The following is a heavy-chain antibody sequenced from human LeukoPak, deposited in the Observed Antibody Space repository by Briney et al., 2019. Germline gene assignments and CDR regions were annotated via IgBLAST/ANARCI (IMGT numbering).Heavy chain of an antibody. CDR2: IRYDGSNK. CDR3: ARGGPGIAAAGFYYFDY. V-gene: IGHV3-30*02. CDR1: GFTFSSYG. D-gene: IGHD6-13*01. Sequence: GGSLRLSCAASGFTFSSYGMHWVRQAPGKGLEWVAFIRYDGSNKYYTDSVKGRFTISRDNSKNTLYLQMNSLRAEDTAVYYCARGGPGIAAAGFYYFDYWGQGTLVTVSS. J-gene: IGHJ4*02.